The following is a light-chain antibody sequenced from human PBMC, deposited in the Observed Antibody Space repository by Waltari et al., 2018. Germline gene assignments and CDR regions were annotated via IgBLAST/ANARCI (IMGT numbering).Light chain of an antibody. Sequence: QSVVTQPPSASGTPGQRVSISCSGSSSNIGGNSVNWYQHVPGAGPRILLYSTNQRPSGVPDRFSGSKSGTSASLAISGLQSDDEADYYCAAWDDNLRAWVFGGGTKLTVL. CDR3: AAWDDNLRAWV. J-gene: IGLJ3*02. CDR1: SSNIGGNS. CDR2: STN. V-gene: IGLV1-44*01.